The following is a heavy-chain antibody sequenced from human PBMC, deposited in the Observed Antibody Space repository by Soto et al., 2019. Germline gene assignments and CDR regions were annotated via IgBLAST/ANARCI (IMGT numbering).Heavy chain of an antibody. CDR1: GFTFNSYS. CDR2: ITSDTTFT. D-gene: IGHD2-2*01. Sequence: EVQLVETGGGLVKHGGSLRASCTASGFTFNSYSRAWVRQAPGKGLEWVSSITSDTTFTFYAHSVKGRFTMSRDNAKNSLYLQMSSLRAEDTAVYYCVRNSSRLDYWGHGALVTVSS. V-gene: IGHV3-21*01. CDR3: VRNSSRLDY. J-gene: IGHJ4*01.